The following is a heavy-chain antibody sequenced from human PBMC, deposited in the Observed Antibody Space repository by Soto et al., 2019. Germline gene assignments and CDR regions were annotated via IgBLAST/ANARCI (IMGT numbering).Heavy chain of an antibody. Sequence: GGSLRLSCAGSGFTPTTTPLSWVRQPPGKGLEWVTTISGTASRTYYVDSVRGRFFISRDNSKNTVTLQINNLTVDDTAVYYCATSFRYFDNWGKGTRVTVSS. J-gene: IGHJ4*02. V-gene: IGHV3-23*01. CDR2: ISGTASRT. CDR3: ATSFRYFDN. D-gene: IGHD3-9*01. CDR1: GFTPTTTP.